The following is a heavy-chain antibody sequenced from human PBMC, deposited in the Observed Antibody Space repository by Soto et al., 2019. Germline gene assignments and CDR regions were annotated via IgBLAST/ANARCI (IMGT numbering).Heavy chain of an antibody. D-gene: IGHD6-19*01. J-gene: IGHJ6*02. CDR3: ARTRPQWMVTTTGDYYYGMDV. Sequence: SETLSLTCAVYGGSFSGYYWSWIRQPPGKGLEWIGEINHSGSTNYNPSLKSRVTISVDTSKNQFSLKLSSVTAADTAVYYCARTRPQWMVTTTGDYYYGMDVWGQGTTVTVSS. CDR1: GGSFSGYY. CDR2: INHSGST. V-gene: IGHV4-34*01.